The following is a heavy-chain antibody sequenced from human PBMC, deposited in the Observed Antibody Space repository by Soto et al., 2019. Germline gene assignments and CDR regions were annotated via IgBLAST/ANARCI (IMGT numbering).Heavy chain of an antibody. Sequence: SETLSLTCAVYGGSFSGYYWSWIRQLPGKGLEWIGEINHSGSTYYNPSLKSRVTISVDTSKNQFSLKLSSVTAADTAVYYCAAGLEWLFTLDYWGQGTLVTVSS. CDR3: AAGLEWLFTLDY. CDR1: GGSFSGYY. D-gene: IGHD3-3*01. CDR2: INHSGST. J-gene: IGHJ4*02. V-gene: IGHV4-34*09.